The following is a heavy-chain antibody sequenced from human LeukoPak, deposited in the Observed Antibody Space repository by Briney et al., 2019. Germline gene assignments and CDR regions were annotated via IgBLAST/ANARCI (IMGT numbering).Heavy chain of an antibody. D-gene: IGHD2-8*01. V-gene: IGHV1-18*01. CDR1: GYTFTSYG. Sequence: GASVKVSCKASGYTFTSYGISWVRQAPGQGLEWMGWISAYNGNTNYAQKLQGRVTMTTDTSTSTAYMELRSLRSDDTAVYYCASLGYCTNGVCPQFDYWGQGTLATVSS. CDR3: ASLGYCTNGVCPQFDY. CDR2: ISAYNGNT. J-gene: IGHJ4*02.